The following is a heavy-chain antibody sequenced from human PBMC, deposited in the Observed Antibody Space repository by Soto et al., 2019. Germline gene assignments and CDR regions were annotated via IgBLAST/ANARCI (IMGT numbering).Heavy chain of an antibody. CDR1: GGSISSYY. D-gene: IGHD6-6*01. CDR2: IYYSGST. V-gene: IGHV4-59*01. Sequence: SETLSLTCTVSGGSISSYYWSWIRQPPGKGLEWIGYIYYSGSTNYNPSLKSRVTISVDTSKNQFSLKLSSVTAADTAVYYCARDLRDSSSSYYYYYMDVWGKGTTVTVSS. CDR3: ARDLRDSSSSYYYYYMDV. J-gene: IGHJ6*03.